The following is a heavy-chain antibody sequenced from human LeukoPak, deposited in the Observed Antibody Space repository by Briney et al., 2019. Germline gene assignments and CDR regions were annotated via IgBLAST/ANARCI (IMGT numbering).Heavy chain of an antibody. CDR1: GGSISSYY. CDR2: IYYSGST. V-gene: IGHV4-59*01. CDR3: ARGSGFLEWYFDL. D-gene: IGHD3-3*01. J-gene: IGHJ2*01. Sequence: SETLSLTCTVSGGSISSYYWGWIRQPPGKGLEWIGYIYYSGSTNYNPSLKSRVTISVDTSKNQFSLKLSSVTAADTAVYYCARGSGFLEWYFDLWGRGTLVTVSS.